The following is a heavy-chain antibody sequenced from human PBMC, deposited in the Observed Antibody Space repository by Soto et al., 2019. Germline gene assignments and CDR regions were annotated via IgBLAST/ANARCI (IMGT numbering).Heavy chain of an antibody. J-gene: IGHJ5*02. D-gene: IGHD5-12*01. CDR3: ARHERVAMRWSWFGP. V-gene: IGHV4-61*08. CDR2: IYYSGST. Sequence: PSETLSLTCTVSGCSISSGGYYWSWIRQPPGKGLEWIGYIYYSGSTNYNPSLNSRGTISVDTSKNQFSLKLCSVTAAVTAGYYCARHERVAMRWSWFGPWGQGTLVTVAS. CDR1: GCSISSGGYY.